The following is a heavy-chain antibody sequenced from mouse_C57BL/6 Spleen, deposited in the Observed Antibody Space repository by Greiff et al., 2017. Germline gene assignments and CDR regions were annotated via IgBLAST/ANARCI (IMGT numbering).Heavy chain of an antibody. CDR1: GYAFSSSW. CDR2: IYPGDGDT. Sequence: VQLQQSGPELVKPGASVKISCKASGYAFSSSWMNWVKQRPGKGLEWIGRIYPGDGDTNYNGKFKGKATLTADKSSSTAYMQLSSLTSEDSAVYFCARFNDGTGAMDYWGQGTSVTVSS. V-gene: IGHV1-82*01. D-gene: IGHD2-3*01. J-gene: IGHJ4*01. CDR3: ARFNDGTGAMDY.